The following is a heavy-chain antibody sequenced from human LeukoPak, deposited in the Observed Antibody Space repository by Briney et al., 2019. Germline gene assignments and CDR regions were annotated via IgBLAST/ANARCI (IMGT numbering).Heavy chain of an antibody. J-gene: IGHJ2*01. CDR2: SSM. CDR3: ARAGDKGTADWYFDL. V-gene: IGHV3-48*03. CDR1: GFSFARSE. D-gene: IGHD2-21*01. Sequence: GGSLRLSCAAAGFSFARSEMNWVRQAPGKGLEWISSSSMYYADSVKGRFTISRENAKQTLYLQMNSLRPEDTAVYYCARAGDKGTADWYFDLWGRGTLVTVSS.